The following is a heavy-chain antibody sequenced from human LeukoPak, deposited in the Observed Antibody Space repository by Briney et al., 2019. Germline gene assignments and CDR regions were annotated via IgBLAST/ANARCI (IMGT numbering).Heavy chain of an antibody. D-gene: IGHD3-22*01. CDR1: GYTFTGYY. J-gene: IGHJ5*02. CDR3: ARDGTLRRLYYYDSSGYNWFDP. V-gene: IGHV1-2*02. Sequence: ASVKVSCTASGYTFTGYYMHWVRQAPGQGLEWMGWINPNSGGTNYAQKFQGRVTMTRDTSISTAYMELSRLRSDDTAVYYCARDGTLRRLYYYDSSGYNWFDPWGQGTLVTVSS. CDR2: INPNSGGT.